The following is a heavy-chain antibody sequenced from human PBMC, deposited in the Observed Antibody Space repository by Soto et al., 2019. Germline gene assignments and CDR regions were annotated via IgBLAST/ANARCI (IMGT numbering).Heavy chain of an antibody. Sequence: LRLSCAASGFTFSSYAMSWVRQAPGKGLEWVSAISGSGGSTYYADSVKGRFTISRDNSKNTLYLQMNSLRAEDTAVYYCARRSNYDSSGYDYWGQGTLVTVSS. CDR2: ISGSGGST. J-gene: IGHJ4*02. D-gene: IGHD3-22*01. CDR1: GFTFSSYA. CDR3: ARRSNYDSSGYDY. V-gene: IGHV3-23*01.